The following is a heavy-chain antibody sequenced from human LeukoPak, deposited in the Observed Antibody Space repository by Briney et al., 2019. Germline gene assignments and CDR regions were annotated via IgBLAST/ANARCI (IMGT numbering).Heavy chain of an antibody. CDR1: GFTFDDFG. V-gene: IGHV3-20*04. Sequence: GGSLRLSCAASGFTFDDFGMSWVRQVPGKGLEWVSGINWNGGSTGYADSVKGRFTISRDNAKNSLYLVMNSLRGEDTALYYCARALDGSNGWNNWFDPWGQGTLVTVSS. CDR3: ARALDGSNGWNNWFDP. CDR2: INWNGGST. J-gene: IGHJ5*02. D-gene: IGHD6-19*01.